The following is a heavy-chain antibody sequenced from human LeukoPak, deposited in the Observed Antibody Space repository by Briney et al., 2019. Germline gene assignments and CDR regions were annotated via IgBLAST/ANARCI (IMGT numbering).Heavy chain of an antibody. CDR2: IYYSGTT. CDR1: GGSISSGDYY. J-gene: IGHJ4*02. V-gene: IGHV4-30-4*01. Sequence: SQTLSLTCTVSGGSISSGDYYWSWIRQPPGKGLEWIGYIYYSGTTYYSPSLKSRVTISVNRSNNQFSLRLTSVTAADTAVYFCAGYSSGWSSGGGYWGQGTLVTVSS. CDR3: AGYSSGWSSGGGY. D-gene: IGHD6-19*01.